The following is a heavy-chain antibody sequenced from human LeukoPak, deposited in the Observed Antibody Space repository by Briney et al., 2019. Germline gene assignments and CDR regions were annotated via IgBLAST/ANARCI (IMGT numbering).Heavy chain of an antibody. CDR3: AIAKYDFWSGYSNMGFDY. V-gene: IGHV4-4*07. J-gene: IGHJ4*02. CDR1: GGSISSYY. D-gene: IGHD3-3*01. CDR2: IYTSGNT. Sequence: SETLSLTCTVSGGSISSYYWSWIRQPAGKGLEWIGRIYTSGNTNYNPSLKSRVTISVDTSKNQFSLKLSSVTAADTAVYYCAIAKYDFWSGYSNMGFDYWGQGTLVTVSS.